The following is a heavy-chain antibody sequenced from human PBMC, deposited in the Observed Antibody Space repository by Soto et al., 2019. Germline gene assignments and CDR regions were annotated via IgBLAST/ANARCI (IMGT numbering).Heavy chain of an antibody. Sequence: SETLSLTCTVSGRSISSYYWSWIRQPPGKGLEWIGYIYYSGSTNYNPSLKSRVTISVDTSKNQFSLKLSSVTAADTAVYYCARTSPAWFDYWGQGTLVTVSS. J-gene: IGHJ4*02. CDR3: ARTSPAWFDY. CDR2: IYYSGST. CDR1: GRSISSYY. V-gene: IGHV4-59*01.